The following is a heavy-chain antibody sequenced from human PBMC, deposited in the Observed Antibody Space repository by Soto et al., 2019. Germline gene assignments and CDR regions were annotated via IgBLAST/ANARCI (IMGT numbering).Heavy chain of an antibody. J-gene: IGHJ4*02. V-gene: IGHV3-23*01. CDR2: ISGDGETT. CDR1: GFSISKFS. D-gene: IGHD1-1*01. CDR3: AKGDSGTTPPYYFDR. Sequence: GGSLRLSCAASGFSISKFSMNWVRQAPGKGLDWVSSISGDGETTAYADSVQGRFTISKDNPKNTVSLQMRSLTAEDTAVYYCAKGDSGTTPPYYFDRWGQGTLVTVSS.